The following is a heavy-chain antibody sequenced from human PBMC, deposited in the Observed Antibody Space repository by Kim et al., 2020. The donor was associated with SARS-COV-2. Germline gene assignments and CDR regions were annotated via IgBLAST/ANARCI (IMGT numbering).Heavy chain of an antibody. V-gene: IGHV4-59*13. J-gene: IGHJ4*02. D-gene: IGHD1-26*01. CDR1: GGSISSYY. CDR3: ARASYIVGAMSY. CDR2: IYYSGST. Sequence: SETLSLTCTVSGGSISSYYWSWIRQPPGKGLEWIGYIYYSGSTNYNPSLKSRVTISVDTSKNQFSLKLSSVTAADTAVYYCARASYIVGAMSYWGQGTLV.